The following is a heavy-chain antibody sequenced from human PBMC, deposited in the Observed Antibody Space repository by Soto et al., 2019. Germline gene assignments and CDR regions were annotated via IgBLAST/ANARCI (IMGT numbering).Heavy chain of an antibody. D-gene: IGHD3-10*01. CDR1: GGTFSSYT. CDR2: IIPILGIA. J-gene: IGHJ6*02. V-gene: IGHV1-69*08. CDR3: ARETVRGNYYYGMDV. Sequence: QVQLVQSGAEVKKPGSSVKVSCKASGGTFSSYTISWVRQAPGQGLEWMGRIIPILGIANYAQKFQGRVTITADKSTSTAYMELSSLRSEDTAVYYCARETVRGNYYYGMDVWGQGTTVTVSS.